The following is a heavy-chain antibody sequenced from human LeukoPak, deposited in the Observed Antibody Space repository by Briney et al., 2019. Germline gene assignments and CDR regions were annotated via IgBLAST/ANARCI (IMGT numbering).Heavy chain of an antibody. CDR1: GGSISRSSYY. V-gene: IGHV4-39*01. CDR3: ARQGFPYYDFWSGYGFLGY. CDR2: IHYSGST. Sequence: SETLSLTCTVSGGSISRSSYYWGWIRQPPGKGLEWIGSIHYSGSTYYNPSLKSRVTISVDTSKNQFSLKLSSVTAADTAVYYCARQGFPYYDFWSGYGFLGYWGQGTLVTVSS. J-gene: IGHJ4*02. D-gene: IGHD3-3*01.